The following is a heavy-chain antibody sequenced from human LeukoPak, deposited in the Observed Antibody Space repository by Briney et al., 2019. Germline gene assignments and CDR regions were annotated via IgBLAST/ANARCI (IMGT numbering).Heavy chain of an antibody. D-gene: IGHD5-12*01. Sequence: SETLSLTCTVSGGSISSYYWSWIPQPPGKGLEWIGYIYYSGSTNYNPSLKSRVTISVDTSKNQFSLKLSSVTAADTAVYYCARDRGYEAFDYWGQGTLVTVSS. CDR2: IYYSGST. CDR1: GGSISSYY. J-gene: IGHJ4*02. CDR3: ARDRGYEAFDY. V-gene: IGHV4-59*01.